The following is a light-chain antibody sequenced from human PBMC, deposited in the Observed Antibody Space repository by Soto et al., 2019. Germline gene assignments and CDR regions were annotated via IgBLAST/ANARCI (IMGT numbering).Light chain of an antibody. V-gene: IGLV1-51*01. J-gene: IGLJ1*01. Sequence: QSVLTQPPSVSSAPGQTVTISCTGSSSNIGGHSVFCCQQLPGSAPPIRIYDDNKGPSGILDRFSGCTSGTYATLGITGFQTGDEADYYCGSWDSSLSAYVFGTGTKATVL. CDR1: SSNIGGHS. CDR2: DDN. CDR3: GSWDSSLSAYV.